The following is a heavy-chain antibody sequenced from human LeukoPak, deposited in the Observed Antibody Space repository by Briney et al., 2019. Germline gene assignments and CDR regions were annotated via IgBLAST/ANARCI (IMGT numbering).Heavy chain of an antibody. CDR1: GYSFTSYW. D-gene: IGHD6-13*01. CDR3: AGHGDSSSWYEWFDP. J-gene: IGHJ5*02. CDR2: TDPSDSYT. V-gene: IGHV5-10-1*01. Sequence: GESLRISCKGSGYSFTSYWISWVRQMPGKGLEWMGRTDPSDSYTNYSPSFQGHVTISADKSISTAYLQWSSLKASDTAMYYCAGHGDSSSWYEWFDPWGQGTLVTVSS.